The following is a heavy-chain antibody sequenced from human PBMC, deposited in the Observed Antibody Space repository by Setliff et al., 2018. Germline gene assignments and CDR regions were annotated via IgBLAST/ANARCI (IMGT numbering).Heavy chain of an antibody. Sequence: NPSETLSLTCAVSGFSISSGYYWGWIRQPPGKGLEWIVNIHHSGKAYYNPSLKSRVTMSVDTSKNHFSLKLSSVTAADTAVYYCARVSGFQYMDVWGKGTTVTVSS. V-gene: IGHV4-38-2*01. CDR2: IHHSGKA. CDR3: ARVSGFQYMDV. D-gene: IGHD3-3*01. J-gene: IGHJ6*03. CDR1: GFSISSGYY.